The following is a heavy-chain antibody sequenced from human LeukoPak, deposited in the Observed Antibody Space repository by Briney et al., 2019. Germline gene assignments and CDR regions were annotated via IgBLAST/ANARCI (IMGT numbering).Heavy chain of an antibody. CDR1: GGSISSSSYY. Sequence: PSETLSLTCTVSGGSISSSSYYWGWIRQPPGKGLEWIGEIYHSGSTNYNPSLKSRVTISVDKSKNQFSLKLSSVTAADTAVYYCARVPIAVAAVDYWGQGTLVTVSS. CDR2: IYHSGST. D-gene: IGHD6-19*01. CDR3: ARVPIAVAAVDY. J-gene: IGHJ4*02. V-gene: IGHV4-39*07.